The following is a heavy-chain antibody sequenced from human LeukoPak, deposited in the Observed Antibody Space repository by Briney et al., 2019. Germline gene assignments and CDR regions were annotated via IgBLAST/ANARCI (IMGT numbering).Heavy chain of an antibody. CDR1: GYTFTAYG. D-gene: IGHD3-16*01. V-gene: IGHV1-18*01. CDR2: ISANNGNT. Sequence: ASVKVSCKASGYTFTAYGISWVRQAPGQGLEWMGWISANNGNTNYAQKVQGRVTMARDTSTSTAYMELRSLRYDDTAVYYCSRDDGPFGGVRFDHWGQGTLVTVSS. CDR3: SRDDGPFGGVRFDH. J-gene: IGHJ4*02.